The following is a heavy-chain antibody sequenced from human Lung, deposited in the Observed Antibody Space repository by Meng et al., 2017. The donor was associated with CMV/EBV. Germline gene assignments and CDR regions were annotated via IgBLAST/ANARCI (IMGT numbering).Heavy chain of an antibody. CDR3: ARSYSSGWSRGGTFDY. V-gene: IGHV4-31*02. D-gene: IGHD6-19*01. CDR1: GPLGSGGYY. Sequence: GPLGSGGYYWSWIRQPPGKGLEWIGYIYYSGSTYYTPSLKSRVTISVDTSKNQFSLKLSSVTAADTAVYYCARSYSSGWSRGGTFDYWGQGTLVTVSS. CDR2: IYYSGST. J-gene: IGHJ4*02.